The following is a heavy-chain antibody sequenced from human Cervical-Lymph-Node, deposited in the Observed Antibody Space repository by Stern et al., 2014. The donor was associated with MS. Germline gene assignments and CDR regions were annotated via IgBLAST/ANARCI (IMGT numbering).Heavy chain of an antibody. CDR3: AKDFWLSMIVVVPYYGMDV. J-gene: IGHJ6*02. D-gene: IGHD3-22*01. CDR1: GFTFDDYA. Sequence: EVQLVQSGGGLVEPGRSLRLSCSASGFTFDDYAMHWVRQAPGQGLEWVGGINWNSGTIAYADSVKGRFTISRDNAKKFLYLQMNSLRPEDTALYYCAKDFWLSMIVVVPYYGMDVWGQGTTVTVSS. CDR2: INWNSGTI. V-gene: IGHV3-9*01.